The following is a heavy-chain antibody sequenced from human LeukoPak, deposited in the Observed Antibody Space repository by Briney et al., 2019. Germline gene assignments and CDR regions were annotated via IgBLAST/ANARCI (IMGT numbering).Heavy chain of an antibody. J-gene: IGHJ6*03. D-gene: IGHD1-7*01. CDR2: INQDGSEK. Sequence: GGALRVSRVASLFTLSSYGMSWVRPAPGKGGEGVAKINQDGSEKYYVESVKGRFTISRDNAKNSLYLQMNSLRAEDTAVYYCARGLELRESYYYSYMDVWGKGTTVTVSS. V-gene: IGHV3-7*01. CDR1: LFTLSSYG. CDR3: ARGLELRESYYYSYMDV.